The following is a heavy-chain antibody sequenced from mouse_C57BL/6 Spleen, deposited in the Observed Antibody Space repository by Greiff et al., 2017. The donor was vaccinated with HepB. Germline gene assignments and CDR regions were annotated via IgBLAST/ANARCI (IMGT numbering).Heavy chain of an antibody. CDR1: GYSFTDYN. D-gene: IGHD1-1*01. Sequence: VQLKESGPELVKPGASVKISCKASGYSFTDYNMNWVKQSNGKSLEWIGVINPNYGTTSYNQKFKGKATLTVDQSSSTAYMQLNSLTSEDSAVYYCARSGYYGSSNYYAMDYWGQGTSVTVSS. CDR3: ARSGYYGSSNYYAMDY. CDR2: INPNYGTT. V-gene: IGHV1-39*01. J-gene: IGHJ4*01.